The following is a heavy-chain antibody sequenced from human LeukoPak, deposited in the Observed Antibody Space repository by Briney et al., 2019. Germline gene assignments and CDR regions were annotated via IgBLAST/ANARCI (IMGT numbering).Heavy chain of an antibody. CDR1: GGSISSYK. CDR2: IYTSENT. J-gene: IGHJ3*02. V-gene: IGHV4-4*07. D-gene: IGHD4-17*01. CDR3: ASGENAFNI. Sequence: SETLSLICTVSGGSISSYKWSWIRQPAGKGLEWIGRIYTSENTNYNPSLKSRVTMSVNTSRNQFSLKVTSVTAADTAVYYCASGENAFNIWGQGTMVTVSS.